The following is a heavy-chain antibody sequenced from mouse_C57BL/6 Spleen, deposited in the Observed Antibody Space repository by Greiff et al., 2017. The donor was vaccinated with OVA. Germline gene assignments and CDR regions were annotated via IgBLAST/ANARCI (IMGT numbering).Heavy chain of an antibody. Sequence: EVKLVESGGGLVQPKGSLKLSCAASGFSFNTYAMNWVRQTPGPVLDWVARIRSKSNNYATYYAVSGKDRFTISRDDSESMLYLQMNNLKTEDTAMYYCVRVPGFDDDAMDYWGQGTSVTVSS. V-gene: IGHV10-1*01. CDR2: IRSKSNNYAT. D-gene: IGHD2-12*01. J-gene: IGHJ4*01. CDR3: VRVPGFDDDAMDY. CDR1: GFSFNTYA.